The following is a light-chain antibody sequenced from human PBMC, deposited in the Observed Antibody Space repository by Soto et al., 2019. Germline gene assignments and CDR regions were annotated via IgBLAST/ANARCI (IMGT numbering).Light chain of an antibody. V-gene: IGKV3-15*01. Sequence: EIVMTQSPATLSVSPGERATLSCRAGQSVSSNLAWYQQKPGQAPRLLIYGASTRATGIPARFSGSGSGTEFTLTISSLQSEEFAGYYCQQYNNWPPPITFGQGTRLEIK. CDR3: QQYNNWPPPIT. CDR1: QSVSSN. J-gene: IGKJ5*01. CDR2: GAS.